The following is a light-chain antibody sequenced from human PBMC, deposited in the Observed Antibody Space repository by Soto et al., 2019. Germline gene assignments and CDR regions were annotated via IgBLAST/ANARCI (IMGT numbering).Light chain of an antibody. CDR3: QQYAAGSPIT. CDR2: GAS. J-gene: IGKJ5*01. V-gene: IGKV3-20*01. Sequence: EIVMTQSPATVSVSPGERATLSCRASQSVSSSLAWYQQKTGQAPRLLISGASNRATGIPDRFSGSGSGTDFTLTISRLEPEDFALYHRQQYAAGSPITFGQGTRLEIK. CDR1: QSVSSS.